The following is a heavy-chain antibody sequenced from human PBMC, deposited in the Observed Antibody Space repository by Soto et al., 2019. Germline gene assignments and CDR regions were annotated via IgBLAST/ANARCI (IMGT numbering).Heavy chain of an antibody. J-gene: IGHJ5*02. Sequence: GGSLRLSCAASGFTFSSYAMSWVRQAPGKGLEWVSAISGSGGSTYYADSLKGRFTISRDNTKNTLYLQMKGLSAEDTAVYYCAKDSGEPLFMIVVVNNWFDPWGQGTLVTVSS. D-gene: IGHD3-22*01. V-gene: IGHV3-23*01. CDR2: ISGSGGST. CDR1: GFTFSSYA. CDR3: AKDSGEPLFMIVVVNNWFDP.